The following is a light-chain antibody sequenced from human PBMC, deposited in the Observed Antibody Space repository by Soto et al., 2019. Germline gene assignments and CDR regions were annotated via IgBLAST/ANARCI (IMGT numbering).Light chain of an antibody. Sequence: EIVLTRAPGALCVSPGERATLSCRASQSVSSRLAWYQQRPGQAPRLLISGASSRATGIPDRFSGSGSGTDFTLTISRLEPEDFALSYCQHYAHNAPITFGQGTRLEIK. V-gene: IGKV3-20*01. CDR3: QHYAHNAPIT. J-gene: IGKJ5*01. CDR1: QSVSSR. CDR2: GAS.